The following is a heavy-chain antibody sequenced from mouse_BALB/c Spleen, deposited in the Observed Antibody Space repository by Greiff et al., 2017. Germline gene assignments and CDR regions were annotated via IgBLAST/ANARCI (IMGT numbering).Heavy chain of an antibody. CDR1: GYTFTDYA. J-gene: IGHJ2*01. D-gene: IGHD3-3*01. Sequence: VKLQESGPELVRPGVSVKISCKGSGYTFTDYAMHWVKQSHEKSLEWIGVISTYYGNTNYNKKFKGKATMTVDKSSSTASMELARLTSEDFAIYYCSSSRDLDVKETAYFDYWGQGTIVTVSA. V-gene: IGHV1S137*01. CDR3: SSSRDLDVKETAYFDY. CDR2: ISTYYGNT.